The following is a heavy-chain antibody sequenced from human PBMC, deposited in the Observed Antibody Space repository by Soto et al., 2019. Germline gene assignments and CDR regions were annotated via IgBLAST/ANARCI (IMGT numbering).Heavy chain of an antibody. CDR2: LYYSGST. CDR3: ASPAVIAVAGTVWFDP. J-gene: IGHJ5*02. CDR1: GGSISSSSYY. Sequence: QLQLQESGPGLVKPSETLSLTCTVSGGSISSSSYYWGWIRQPPGKGLEWIGSLYYSGSTYYNPSLRGRVTIPVDTSKNQFSLKLSAVPAADTAGYYCASPAVIAVAGTVWFDPWGQGTLVTVSS. D-gene: IGHD6-19*01. V-gene: IGHV4-39*01.